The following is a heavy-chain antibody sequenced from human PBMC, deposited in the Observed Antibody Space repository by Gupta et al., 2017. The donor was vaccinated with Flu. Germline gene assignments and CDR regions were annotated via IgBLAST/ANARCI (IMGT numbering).Heavy chain of an antibody. V-gene: IGHV3-64*01. D-gene: IGHD2-2*01. Sequence: QAPGKGLEYVSAISSNGGSTYYANSVKGRFTISRDNSKNTLYLQMGSLRAEDMAVYYCARDSLEDIVVVPAAIGGDWYFDLWGRGTLVTVSS. CDR3: ARDSLEDIVVVPAAIGGDWYFDL. CDR2: ISSNGGST. J-gene: IGHJ2*01.